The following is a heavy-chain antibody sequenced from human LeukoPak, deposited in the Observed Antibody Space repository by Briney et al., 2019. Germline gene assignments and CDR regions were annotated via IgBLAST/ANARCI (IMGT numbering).Heavy chain of an antibody. D-gene: IGHD6-13*01. Sequence: GASVKVSCEASGYTFTSYGISSVRQAPGQGLEWMGWISAYNGNTNYAQKLQGRVTMTTDTSTSTAYMELRSLRSDDTAVYYCARDFLYSSSWYPSCDYWGQGTLVTVSS. J-gene: IGHJ4*02. CDR3: ARDFLYSSSWYPSCDY. V-gene: IGHV1-18*01. CDR1: GYTFTSYG. CDR2: ISAYNGNT.